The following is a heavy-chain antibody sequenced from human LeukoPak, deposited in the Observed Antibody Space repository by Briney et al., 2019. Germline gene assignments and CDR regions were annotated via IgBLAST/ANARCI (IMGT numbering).Heavy chain of an antibody. CDR2: IYHSGST. V-gene: IGHV4-4*02. CDR3: ASLQLWFSYFDY. D-gene: IGHD5-18*01. Sequence: SETLSLTCAVSGGSISSSNWWSWVRQPPGKGLEWIGEIYHSGSTNYNPSLKSRVTISVDKSKNQFSLKLSSVTAADTAVYYCASLQLWFSYFDYWGQGTLVTVSS. J-gene: IGHJ4*02. CDR1: GGSISSSNW.